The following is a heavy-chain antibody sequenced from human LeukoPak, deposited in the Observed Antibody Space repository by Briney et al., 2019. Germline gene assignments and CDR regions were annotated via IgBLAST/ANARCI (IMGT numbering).Heavy chain of an antibody. J-gene: IGHJ4*02. D-gene: IGHD6-19*01. CDR2: ISNSGSTI. CDR3: ARSPTPSSSRWIYFDF. CDR1: GFTFREYY. Sequence: KTGGSLRLSCAASGFTFREYYMSWIRRAPGKGLEWVSYISNSGSTIHYADSVKGRFTISRDNAKTSLYLQMNSLRAEDTAVYHCARSPTPSSSRWIYFDFWGQGALATVSS. V-gene: IGHV3-11*01.